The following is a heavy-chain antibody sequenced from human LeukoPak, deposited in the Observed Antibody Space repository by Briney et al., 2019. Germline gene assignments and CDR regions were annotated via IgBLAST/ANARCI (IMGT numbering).Heavy chain of an antibody. V-gene: IGHV3-7*05. J-gene: IGHJ4*02. D-gene: IGHD3-22*01. Sequence: GGSLRLSCAASGFTFSSYWMSWVRQAPGKGLEWVANIKQDGSEKYYVDSVKGRFTISRDNAKNSLYLEMNSLRAEDTAVYYCVRERTNYHDSSGYYWGQGTLVTVSS. CDR1: GFTFSSYW. CDR3: VRERTNYHDSSGYY. CDR2: IKQDGSEK.